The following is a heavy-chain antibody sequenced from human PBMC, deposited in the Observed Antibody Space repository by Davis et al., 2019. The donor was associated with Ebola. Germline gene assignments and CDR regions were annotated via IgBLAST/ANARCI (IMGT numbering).Heavy chain of an antibody. CDR3: ARVPLVAKPGFDY. CDR1: GGSISSSNW. V-gene: IGHV4-4*02. CDR2: IYHSGST. Sequence: PSETLSLTCAVSGGSISSSNWWSWVRQPPGKGLEWIGEIYHSGSTNYNPSLKSRVTISVDKSKNQFSLKLSSVTAADTAVYYCARVPLVAKPGFDYWGQGTLVTVSS. D-gene: IGHD5-12*01. J-gene: IGHJ4*02.